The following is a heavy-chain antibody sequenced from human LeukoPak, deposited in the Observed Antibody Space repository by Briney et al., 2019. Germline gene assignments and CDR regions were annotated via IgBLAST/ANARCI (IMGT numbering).Heavy chain of an antibody. V-gene: IGHV3-7*05. CDR3: ARGFDGYYGFDL. CDR2: INQDGSHK. J-gene: IGHJ3*01. CDR1: GFTFSGCS. D-gene: IGHD5-24*01. Sequence: GGSLRLSCAASGFTFSGCSMSWVRQAPGKGLEWVANINQDGSHKYYVDSVKGRFTISRDNTKNSIYLQMNSLRAEDTAVYYCARGFDGYYGFDLWGQGTMVTVSS.